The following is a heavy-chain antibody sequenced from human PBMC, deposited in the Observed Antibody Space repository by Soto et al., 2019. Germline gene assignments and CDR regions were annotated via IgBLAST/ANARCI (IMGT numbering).Heavy chain of an antibody. CDR1: GYSFSDYY. Sequence: GASAEVSCKASGYSFSDYYIHWVRQDTGQGLEWMGWINPNSGGTKYAPKFQGGVTMTRDTSITTAYMELSRLRSGDTAVYYCAREPATAKPEGVDFWGQGTLVTVSS. CDR2: INPNSGGT. J-gene: IGHJ4*02. V-gene: IGHV1-2*02. CDR3: AREPATAKPEGVDF. D-gene: IGHD1-1*01.